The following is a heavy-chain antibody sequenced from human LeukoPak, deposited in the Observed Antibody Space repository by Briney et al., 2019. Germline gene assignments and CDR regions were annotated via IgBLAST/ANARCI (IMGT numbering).Heavy chain of an antibody. CDR1: GGSVSSGSYY. D-gene: IGHD1-1*01. J-gene: IGHJ3*02. V-gene: IGHV4-61*01. CDR3: ARQTADDAFDI. Sequence: PSETLSLTCTVSGGSVSSGSYYWSWIRQPPGKGLEWIGYIYYSGSTNYNPSLKSRVTISVDTSKNQFSLKLSSVTAADTAVYYCARQTADDAFDIWGQGTMVTVSS. CDR2: IYYSGST.